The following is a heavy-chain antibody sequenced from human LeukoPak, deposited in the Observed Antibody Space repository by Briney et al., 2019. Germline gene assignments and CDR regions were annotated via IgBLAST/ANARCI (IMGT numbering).Heavy chain of an antibody. CDR2: IYPGASDT. J-gene: IGHJ4*02. Sequence: XXXWVRQMPGXXLEWMGIIYPGASDTRYSPSFQGQVTISADKSISTAYLQWSSLKASDTAMYYCASLSGSYTFDYWGQGTLVTVSS. D-gene: IGHD1-26*01. V-gene: IGHV5-51*01. CDR1: X. CDR3: ASLSGSYTFDY.